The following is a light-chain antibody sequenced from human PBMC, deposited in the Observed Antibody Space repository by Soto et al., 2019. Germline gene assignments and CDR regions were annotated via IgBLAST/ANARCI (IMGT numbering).Light chain of an antibody. J-gene: IGKJ1*01. V-gene: IGKV2-30*02. Sequence: PLSLPVTLGQPASISCRSSESLLHSDGNTYLNWFQQRPGQSPRRLIYKVSNRDSGVPDRFSGSGSGTDFTLKISRVDAEDVGVYYFTQGIHCPWTFRQGSTV. CDR3: TQGIHCPWT. CDR1: ESLLHSDGNTY. CDR2: KVS.